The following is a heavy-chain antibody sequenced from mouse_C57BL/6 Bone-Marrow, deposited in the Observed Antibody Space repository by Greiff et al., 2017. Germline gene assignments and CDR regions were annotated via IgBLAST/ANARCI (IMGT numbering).Heavy chain of an antibody. Sequence: QVQLQQPGAELVMPGASVKLSCKASGYTFTSYWLHWVKQRPGQGLEWIGELEPSDSITNSNQKFKGKSTLTVDKSSRTAYMQLSSLTSEDSAVYYCARGDRYFDVWGTGTTVTVSS. V-gene: IGHV1-69*01. CDR2: LEPSDSIT. J-gene: IGHJ1*03. CDR1: GYTFTSYW. CDR3: ARGDRYFDV.